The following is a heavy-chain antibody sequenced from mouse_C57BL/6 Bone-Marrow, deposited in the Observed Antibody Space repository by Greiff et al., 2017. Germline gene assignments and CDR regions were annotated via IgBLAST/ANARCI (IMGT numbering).Heavy chain of an antibody. D-gene: IGHD5-1*01. CDR1: GYTFTTYP. V-gene: IGHV1-47*01. Sequence: QVQLQQPGAELVKPGASVKMSCKASGYTFTTYPIEWMKQNHGQSLEWIGNFHPYNDDTKYNEKFKGKATLTVDKSSNTVYLQLSRLTSDDSAVYDCARSSTFLYYFDDWGQGTTLTVAS. J-gene: IGHJ2*01. CDR3: ARSSTFLYYFDD. CDR2: FHPYNDDT.